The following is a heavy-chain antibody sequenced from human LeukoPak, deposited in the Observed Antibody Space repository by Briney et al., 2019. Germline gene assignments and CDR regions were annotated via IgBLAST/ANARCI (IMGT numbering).Heavy chain of an antibody. CDR3: ARDMAGVVPAAIRQYYYYYYMDV. J-gene: IGHJ6*03. V-gene: IGHV4-4*07. CDR2: IYTSGST. CDR1: GGSISSYY. Sequence: SETLSLTCTVSGGSISSYYRSWIRQPAGKGLEWIGRIYTSGSTNYNPSLKSRVTMSVDTSKNQFSLKLSSVTAADTAVYYCARDMAGVVPAAIRQYYYYYYMDVWGKGTTVTVSS. D-gene: IGHD2-2*02.